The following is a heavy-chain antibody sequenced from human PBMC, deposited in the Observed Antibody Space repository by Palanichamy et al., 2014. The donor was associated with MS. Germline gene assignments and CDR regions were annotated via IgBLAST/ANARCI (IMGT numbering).Heavy chain of an antibody. CDR1: GASITTDMYY. V-gene: IGHV4-31*03. J-gene: IGHJ4*02. CDR2: IYYRGNT. D-gene: IGHD4-17*01. CDR3: ARDGGGTRLRGYFDN. Sequence: QVQLQESGPGLVKPSQTLSLTCNVSGASITTDMYYWTWLRQHPGKGLEWIGYIYYRGNTYYNEALESRISLSIDASKNQFSLKVASVTAADTAVYYCARDGGGTRLRGYFDNWSQGTLVTVSS.